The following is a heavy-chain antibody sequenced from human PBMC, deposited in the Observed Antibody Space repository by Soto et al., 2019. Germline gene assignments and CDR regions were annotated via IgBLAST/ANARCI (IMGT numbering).Heavy chain of an antibody. D-gene: IGHD1-1*01. CDR1: GFSFRDYW. CDR2: IKQDGSDK. V-gene: IGHV3-7*01. CDR3: ARGKDGRRAGTYYFDMDV. J-gene: IGHJ6*03. Sequence: EEQLVESGGGLVQPGGSLRLSCVASGFSFRDYWVTWVRQAPGKGLDWVANIKQDGSDKYYLDSLRGRFTISRDNTKNSVFLLMNSLRAEDTAVYYCARGKDGRRAGTYYFDMDVWGKGTTVSDSS.